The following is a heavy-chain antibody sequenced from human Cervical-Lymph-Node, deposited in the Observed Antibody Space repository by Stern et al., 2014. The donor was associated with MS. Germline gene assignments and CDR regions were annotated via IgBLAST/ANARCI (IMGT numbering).Heavy chain of an antibody. Sequence: VQLLESGPGLVKPSETLSLTCTVSGASVTSASYYWTWIRQPPGKELEWIGYISYSGSTNYNPSLKSRVTILVDTSKNQFSLKLSAVTAADTAVYYCARDPLGHYYFDYWGQGTLVTVSS. CDR1: GASVTSASYY. CDR3: ARDPLGHYYFDY. J-gene: IGHJ4*02. CDR2: ISYSGST. V-gene: IGHV4-61*01. D-gene: IGHD3-16*01.